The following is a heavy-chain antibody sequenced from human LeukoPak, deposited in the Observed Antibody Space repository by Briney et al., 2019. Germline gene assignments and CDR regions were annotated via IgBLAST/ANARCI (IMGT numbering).Heavy chain of an antibody. CDR1: GFIFDNYA. D-gene: IGHD6-19*01. CDR3: ARESETSGWYDY. J-gene: IGHJ4*02. V-gene: IGHV3-43*02. CDR2: IIGDGGST. Sequence: GSLRLSCAAPGFIFDNYAIHWVRPAPGKGLEWVSLIIGDGGSTFYADSVRGRFTISRDNTRKSLSLQMSSLRSEDTALYYCARESETSGWYDYWGQGTLVTVSS.